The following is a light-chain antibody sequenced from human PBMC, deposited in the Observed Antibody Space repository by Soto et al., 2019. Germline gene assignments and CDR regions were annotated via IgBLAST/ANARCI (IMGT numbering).Light chain of an antibody. CDR3: QQYGNSPNT. Sequence: EIMLTQSPGTLSLSPGERATLSRRASQSVSSSHLAWYQQKPGQTPRLLIYGASSRATGIPDRFSGSGSGTDFTLTISRLEPEDLAVYYCQQYGNSPNTFGQGTKLEI. J-gene: IGKJ2*01. CDR2: GAS. CDR1: QSVSSSH. V-gene: IGKV3-20*01.